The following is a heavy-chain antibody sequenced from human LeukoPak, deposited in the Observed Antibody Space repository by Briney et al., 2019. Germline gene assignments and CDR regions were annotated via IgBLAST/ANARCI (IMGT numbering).Heavy chain of an antibody. J-gene: IGHJ4*02. CDR2: ISGSGGST. CDR3: AKLNGYSSGWLYYY. CDR1: GFTFSSDA. V-gene: IGHV3-23*01. D-gene: IGHD6-19*01. Sequence: GGSLRLSCAAFGFTFSSDAMSWVRQAPGKGLERVSAISGSGGSTYYADSVKGRFTISRDNSKNTLYLQMNSLRAEDTAVYYFAKLNGYSSGWLYYYWGQGTLVTVSS.